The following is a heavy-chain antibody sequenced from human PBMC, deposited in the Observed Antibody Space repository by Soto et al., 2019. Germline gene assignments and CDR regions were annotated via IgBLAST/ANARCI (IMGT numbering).Heavy chain of an antibody. CDR2: ISWNSDKI. Sequence: RHCWRAAEGKIVDHGVRWIRKKQGKGLEWVSGISWNSDKIGYADSVKGRFTISRDNVKNSLYLQMNSLRAEDTALYYCAKDLYSNYGDALDIWVQGT. V-gene: IGHV3-9*01. J-gene: IGHJ3*02. D-gene: IGHD4-4*01. CDR1: EGKIVDHG. CDR3: AKDLYSNYGDALDI.